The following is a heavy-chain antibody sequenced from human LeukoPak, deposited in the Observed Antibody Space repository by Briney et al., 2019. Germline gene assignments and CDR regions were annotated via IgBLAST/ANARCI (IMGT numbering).Heavy chain of an antibody. CDR2: IYSGGDT. CDR1: GFSVSSNF. D-gene: IGHD3-22*01. V-gene: IGHV3-53*01. Sequence: GGSLGLSCTASGFSVSSNFMSWVRQAPGKGLHWLSVIYSGGDTYYADSVKGRFTISRDNAKNSLYLQMNSLRAEDTAVYYCARGGSSGYNYNAFDIWGQGTMVTVSS. CDR3: ARGGSSGYNYNAFDI. J-gene: IGHJ3*02.